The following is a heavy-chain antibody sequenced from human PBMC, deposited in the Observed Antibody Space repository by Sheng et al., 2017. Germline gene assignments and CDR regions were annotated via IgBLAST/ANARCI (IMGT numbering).Heavy chain of an antibody. CDR2: IYHSGST. CDR3: ARDTHSYGAYYYYYGMDV. J-gene: IGHJ6*02. CDR1: GYSISSGYY. V-gene: IGHV4-38-2*02. D-gene: IGHD5-18*01. Sequence: QVQLQESGPRTGEAFRRPLSLTCAVSGYSISSGYYWGWIRQPPGKGLEWIGSIYHSGSTYYNPSLKSRVTISVDTSKNQFSLKLSSVTAADTAVYYCARDTHSYGAYYYYYGMDVWGPRGPTGHRLL.